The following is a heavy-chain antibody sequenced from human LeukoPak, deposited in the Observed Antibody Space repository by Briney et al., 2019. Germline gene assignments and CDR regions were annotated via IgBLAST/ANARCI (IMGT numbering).Heavy chain of an antibody. Sequence: ASVKVSCKASGYTFTNYYIHWMRQAPGQGLEWMGIINPSGGSNSNAQNFQGRVTMTRDTSTSTVYMEMSSLRYEDTAVYYCARVGDSSNSWFDPSGQGTLVTVSS. V-gene: IGHV1-46*01. CDR3: ARVGDSSNSWFDP. CDR1: GYTFTNYY. D-gene: IGHD6-19*01. J-gene: IGHJ5*02. CDR2: INPSGGSN.